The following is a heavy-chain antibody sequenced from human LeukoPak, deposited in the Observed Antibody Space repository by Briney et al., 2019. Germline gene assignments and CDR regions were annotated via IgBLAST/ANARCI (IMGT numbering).Heavy chain of an antibody. CDR2: ISGSGGST. Sequence: PGGSLRLSCAASGFTFSSYAMSWVRQAPGKGLEWVSGISGSGGSTYYADSVKGRFTISRDNSKNTLYLQMNSLRAEDTAVYYCAKDLDYYGSTGLDYWGQGSLVTVSS. CDR1: GFTFSSYA. V-gene: IGHV3-23*01. CDR3: AKDLDYYGSTGLDY. D-gene: IGHD3-10*01. J-gene: IGHJ4*02.